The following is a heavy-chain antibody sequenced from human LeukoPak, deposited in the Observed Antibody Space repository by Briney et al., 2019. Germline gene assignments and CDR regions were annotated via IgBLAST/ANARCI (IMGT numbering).Heavy chain of an antibody. J-gene: IGHJ4*02. Sequence: ASVKVSCKASGYTFTNYGVSWVRQAPGQGLEWMGWISAYNGNAHYPQKLQGRVTMTTDTSTSTAYMELRSLRSDDTAIYYCARVSAYCTTTSCHDYWGQGTLVTVSS. CDR3: ARVSAYCTTTSCHDY. V-gene: IGHV1-18*01. D-gene: IGHD2-2*01. CDR2: ISAYNGNA. CDR1: GYTFTNYG.